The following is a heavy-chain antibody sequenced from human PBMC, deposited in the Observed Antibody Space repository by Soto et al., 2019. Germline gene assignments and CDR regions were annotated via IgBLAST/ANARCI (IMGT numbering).Heavy chain of an antibody. CDR2: IYPVDSYT. D-gene: IGHD3-22*01. Sequence: VESLTISCKGSGYSFTSYWIGWVRQIPWKGLEWMGIIYPVDSYTRYSPSFQGQVTISADKSISTAYLQWSSLKASDTAIYYCARQGYYDSSGYYYALSYYYGMEAWGKGNTVSVSS. V-gene: IGHV5-51*01. CDR1: GYSFTSYW. J-gene: IGHJ6*04. CDR3: ARQGYYDSSGYYYALSYYYGMEA.